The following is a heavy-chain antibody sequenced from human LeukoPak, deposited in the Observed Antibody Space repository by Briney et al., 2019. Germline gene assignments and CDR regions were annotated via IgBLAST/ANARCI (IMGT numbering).Heavy chain of an antibody. Sequence: ESRKISCKGSGFSFTSYWIGWARQMPGKGLEWMRIIYPGDSDTRYSPSFQDQVTIPADKAISTAYPECSRLKALVTAMCYCARYREKFDPWRGGTRVTVSS. CDR1: GFSFTSYW. D-gene: IGHD1-26*01. J-gene: IGHJ5*02. CDR3: ARYREKFDP. CDR2: IYPGDSDT. V-gene: IGHV5-51*01.